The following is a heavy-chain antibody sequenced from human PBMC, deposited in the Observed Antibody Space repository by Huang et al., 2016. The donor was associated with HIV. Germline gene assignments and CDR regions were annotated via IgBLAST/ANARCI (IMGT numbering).Heavy chain of an antibody. CDR1: GLNFRAYW. J-gene: IGHJ6*02. D-gene: IGHD3-9*01. V-gene: IGHV3-7*01. Sequence: EVHLVESGGDLVQPGGSLRLSCVASGLNFRAYWLSWVRQAPGRGLELFANKKQDGSEKISVDSVKGRFTISSDNAKNSVYLQLTGLRAEDTAVYYCARGGIYYDVLTGRHYYYNGLDVWGQGTTVTVSS. CDR3: ARGGIYYDVLTGRHYYYNGLDV. CDR2: KKQDGSEK.